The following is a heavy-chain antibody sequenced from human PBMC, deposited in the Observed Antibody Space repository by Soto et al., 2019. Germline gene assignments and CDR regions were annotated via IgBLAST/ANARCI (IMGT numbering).Heavy chain of an antibody. D-gene: IGHD3-22*01. J-gene: IGHJ4*01. Sequence: QVQLVQSGAEVKKPGSSVKVSCKASGGTFSSYTISWVRQAPGQGLEWMGRIIPILGIANYAQKFQGRVTITADKYTSTAYMELSSLGSEDTAVDYCARCSSGYYYGYWGHGTLVTVSS. CDR2: IIPILGIA. CDR1: GGTFSSYT. V-gene: IGHV1-69*02. CDR3: ARCSSGYYYGY.